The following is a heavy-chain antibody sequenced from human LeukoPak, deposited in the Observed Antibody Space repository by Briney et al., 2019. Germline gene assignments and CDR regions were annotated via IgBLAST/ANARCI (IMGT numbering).Heavy chain of an antibody. Sequence: PSETLSLTCTVSGGSISSYYWSWIRQPPGKGLEWIGYIYYSGSTNYNPSLKSRVTISVDTSKNQFSLKLSSVTAADTAVYYCARGEHDYGDPRGFDYWGQGTLVTVSS. D-gene: IGHD4-17*01. CDR1: GGSISSYY. CDR3: ARGEHDYGDPRGFDY. V-gene: IGHV4-59*01. J-gene: IGHJ4*02. CDR2: IYYSGST.